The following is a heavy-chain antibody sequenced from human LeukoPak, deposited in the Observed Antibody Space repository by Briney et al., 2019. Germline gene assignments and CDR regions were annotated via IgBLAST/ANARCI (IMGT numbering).Heavy chain of an antibody. D-gene: IGHD3-16*01. CDR2: INYSGST. J-gene: IGHJ5*02. CDR1: VGSISNDY. CDR3: ARHRPGERRFDP. Sequence: SEALSLTCVVSVGSISNDYWSWIRQPPGKGLEWIAYINYSGSTSYNPSLESRVTISVDTSKNLFSLKFTSVTAADTAVYYCARHRPGERRFDPWGQGTLVTVSS. V-gene: IGHV4-59*08.